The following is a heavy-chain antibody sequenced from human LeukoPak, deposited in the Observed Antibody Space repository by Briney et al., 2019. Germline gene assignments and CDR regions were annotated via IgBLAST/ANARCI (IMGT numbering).Heavy chain of an antibody. D-gene: IGHD5-18*01. Sequence: GRSLRLSCAASGFTFSSYGMHWVRQAPGKGLDWVAFIRYDGTNKYYADSVKGRFTITRDNFNNTLYLQMNSLRDEDTAVYYCAKDLGYSYGDWGQGALVTVSS. CDR2: IRYDGTNK. CDR3: AKDLGYSYGD. J-gene: IGHJ4*02. CDR1: GFTFSSYG. V-gene: IGHV3-30*02.